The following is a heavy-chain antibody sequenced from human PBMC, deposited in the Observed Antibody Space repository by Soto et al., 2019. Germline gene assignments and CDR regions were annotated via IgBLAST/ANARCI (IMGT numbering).Heavy chain of an antibody. CDR2: IYYSGST. CDR3: ARLKEYSGYDNAFDY. V-gene: IGHV4-59*08. CDR1: GGSISSYY. Sequence: QVQLQESGPGLVKPSETLSLTCTVSGGSISSYYWSWIRQPPGKGLEWIGYIYYSGSTNYNPSLTSRVTISVDTSKNQFSLKLSSVTAADPAVYYCARLKEYSGYDNAFDYWGQGTLVTVSS. J-gene: IGHJ4*02. D-gene: IGHD5-12*01.